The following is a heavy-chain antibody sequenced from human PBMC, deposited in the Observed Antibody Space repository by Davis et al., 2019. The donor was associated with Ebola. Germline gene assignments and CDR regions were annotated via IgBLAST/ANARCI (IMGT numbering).Heavy chain of an antibody. Sequence: ASVKVSCKASGYTVTSYYMHWVRQAPGQGLEWMGIINPSGGGTSHTQNFQGRVTMTRDTSTRTVYMELSSLRSEDTAVYYCARGPSDYFDSGSYYQYYFDHWGQGTLVTVSS. J-gene: IGHJ4*02. CDR1: GYTVTSYY. CDR3: ARGPSDYFDSGSYYQYYFDH. V-gene: IGHV1-46*01. CDR2: INPSGGGT. D-gene: IGHD3-10*01.